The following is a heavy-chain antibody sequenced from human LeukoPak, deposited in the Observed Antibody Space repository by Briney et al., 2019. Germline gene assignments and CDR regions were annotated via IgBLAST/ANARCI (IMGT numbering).Heavy chain of an antibody. Sequence: GRSLRLSCAASGFTFSSYSMHWVRQTPGKGLEWVAVISYDGNHQFYPDSVKARFTISRDNSKNTLYLEASSLKAEDTAVYYCARDSKTAAGTFDFWGQGTLVTVSS. CDR1: GFTFSSYS. D-gene: IGHD6-13*01. CDR3: ARDSKTAAGTFDF. J-gene: IGHJ4*02. CDR2: ISYDGNHQ. V-gene: IGHV3-30*04.